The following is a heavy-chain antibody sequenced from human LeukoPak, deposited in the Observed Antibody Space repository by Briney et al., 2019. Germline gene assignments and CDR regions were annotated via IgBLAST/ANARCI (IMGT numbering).Heavy chain of an antibody. D-gene: IGHD2-8*01. J-gene: IGHJ4*02. CDR2: MNPTSGGT. Sequence: ASVKVSCKASGYTFTGYYIHWVRQAPGQGPAWVGLMNPTSGGTEYTQKFQGRVSMTRDTSTSTAYMELSSLRSDDTAIHYCARDVGVPGRGNAPDYWGQGTLVTVSS. CDR3: ARDVGVPGRGNAPDY. V-gene: IGHV1-2*02. CDR1: GYTFTGYY.